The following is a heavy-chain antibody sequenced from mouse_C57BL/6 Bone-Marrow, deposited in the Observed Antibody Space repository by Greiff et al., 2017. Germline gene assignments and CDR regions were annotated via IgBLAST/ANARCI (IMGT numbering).Heavy chain of an antibody. J-gene: IGHJ3*01. Sequence: EVQLVESGGDLVKPGGSLKLSCAASGFTFSSYGMSWVRQTPDKRLEWVATISSGGSYTYYPDSVKGRFTISRDNAKNTLYLQMSSLKSEDTAMYYCARHSGTTVVPFAYWGQGTLVTVSA. D-gene: IGHD1-1*01. CDR3: ARHSGTTVVPFAY. V-gene: IGHV5-6*01. CDR1: GFTFSSYG. CDR2: ISSGGSYT.